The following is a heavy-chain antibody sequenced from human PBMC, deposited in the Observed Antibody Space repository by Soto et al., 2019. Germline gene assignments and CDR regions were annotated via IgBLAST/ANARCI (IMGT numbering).Heavy chain of an antibody. D-gene: IGHD2-21*01. CDR3: AVEIAATGFHF. Sequence: QVQLVQSGAELKKPGSSVKVSCKTSGGDFRNYGVSWVRQARGQGLEWMGGIVPAFGSATYGHLFQGRVKTSVDEDTTTTYMELSGMKPEDTAVNYCAVEIAATGFHFWCQGSLVIVSS. V-gene: IGHV1-69*12. J-gene: IGHJ4*02. CDR2: IVPAFGSA. CDR1: GGDFRNYG.